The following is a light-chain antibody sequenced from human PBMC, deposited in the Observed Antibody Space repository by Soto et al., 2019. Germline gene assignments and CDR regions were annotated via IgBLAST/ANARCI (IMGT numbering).Light chain of an antibody. J-gene: IGKJ1*01. Sequence: TVLTHPTGTMSFSALERDTISCSYSQSVSSSYLAWYQQKPGQAPRLLIYGASNRATGIPDRFSASGSGTDFTLTISRLEPEDFAVYYCQQYISSPLTFGQGSKVDI. V-gene: IGKV3-20*01. CDR3: QQYISSPLT. CDR1: QSVSSSY. CDR2: GAS.